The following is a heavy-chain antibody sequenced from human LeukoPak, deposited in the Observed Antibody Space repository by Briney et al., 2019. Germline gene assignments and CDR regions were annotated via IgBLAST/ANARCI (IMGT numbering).Heavy chain of an antibody. CDR2: IYHSGST. D-gene: IGHD4-23*01. V-gene: IGHV4-30-2*01. J-gene: IGHJ3*02. CDR3: ARNSSPSVPLLAFDI. Sequence: PSETLSLTCTVSGGSISSGGYYWSWIRQPPGKGLEWIGYIYHSGSTYYNPSLKSRVTMSVDRSKNQFSLKLSSVTAADTAVYYCARNSSPSVPLLAFDIWGQGTMVTVSS. CDR1: GGSISSGGYY.